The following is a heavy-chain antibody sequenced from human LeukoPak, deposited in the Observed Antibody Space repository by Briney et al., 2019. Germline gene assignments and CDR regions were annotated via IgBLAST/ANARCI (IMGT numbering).Heavy chain of an antibody. CDR3: AKDNLDIVVVPAARAFDY. CDR1: GFTFSSYA. J-gene: IGHJ4*02. D-gene: IGHD2-2*01. V-gene: IGHV3-23*01. CDR2: ISGSGGST. Sequence: PGGSLTLSCAASGFTFSSYAMSWVRQAPGKGLEWVSAISGSGGSTYYADSVKSRFTISRDNSKNTLYLQMNSLRAEDTAVYYCAKDNLDIVVVPAARAFDYWGQGTLVTVSS.